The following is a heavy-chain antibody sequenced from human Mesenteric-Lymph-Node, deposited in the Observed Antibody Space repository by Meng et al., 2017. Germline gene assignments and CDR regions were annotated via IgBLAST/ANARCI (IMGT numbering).Heavy chain of an antibody. J-gene: IGHJ4*02. D-gene: IGHD6-13*01. CDR1: GDSVSSNSAA. Sequence: SETLSLTCVISGDSVSSNSAAWNWIRQSPSRGLEWLGRTYYRSKWYNDYAVSVKSRITINPDTSKNQFSLQLNSVTPEDTAVYYCARWLSSNKLFDYWGQGTLVTVPQ. CDR3: ARWLSSNKLFDY. V-gene: IGHV6-1*01. CDR2: TYYRSKWYN.